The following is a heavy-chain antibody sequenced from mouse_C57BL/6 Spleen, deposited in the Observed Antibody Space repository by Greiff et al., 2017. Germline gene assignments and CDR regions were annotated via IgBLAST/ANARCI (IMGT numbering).Heavy chain of an antibody. V-gene: IGHV1-69*01. Sequence: VQLQQPGAELVMPGASVKLSCKASGYTFTSYWMHWVQPRPGQGLEWIGEIDPSDSYTNYNQKFKGKSTLAVDKSSSTAYMQLSSLTSEDSAVYYCARGHYDYAWFACWGQGTLVTVSA. J-gene: IGHJ3*01. CDR2: IDPSDSYT. D-gene: IGHD2-4*01. CDR1: GYTFTSYW. CDR3: ARGHYDYAWFAC.